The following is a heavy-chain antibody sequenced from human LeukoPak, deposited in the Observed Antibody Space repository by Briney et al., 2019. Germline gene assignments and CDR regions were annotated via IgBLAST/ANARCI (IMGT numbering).Heavy chain of an antibody. Sequence: GGSLRLSCAVSGFTFSSYVMSWVRQAPGKGLEWVSSICAAGGSKNYADSVKGRFTISRDNSKSTLYLQMSSLSPDDTAVYYCAKGGGLSCYDYWGQGTLVTVSS. CDR1: GFTFSSYV. CDR3: AKGGGLSCYDY. V-gene: IGHV3-23*01. D-gene: IGHD2-15*01. J-gene: IGHJ4*02. CDR2: ICAAGGSK.